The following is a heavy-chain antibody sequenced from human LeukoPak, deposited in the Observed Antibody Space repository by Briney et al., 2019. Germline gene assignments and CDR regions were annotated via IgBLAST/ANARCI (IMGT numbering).Heavy chain of an antibody. CDR2: INPNSGGT. CDR1: GYTFTSYD. CDR3: AREYYYGSGTRWYFDL. D-gene: IGHD3-10*01. J-gene: IGHJ2*01. V-gene: IGHV1-2*02. Sequence: GASVKVSCKASGYTFTSYDINWVRQAPGQGLEWMGWINPNSGGTNYAQKFQGRVTMTRDTSISTAYMELSRLRSDDTAVYYCAREYYYGSGTRWYFDLWGRGTLVTVSS.